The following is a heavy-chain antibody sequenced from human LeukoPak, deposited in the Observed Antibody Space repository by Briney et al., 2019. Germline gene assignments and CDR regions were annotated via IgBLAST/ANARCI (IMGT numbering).Heavy chain of an antibody. J-gene: IGHJ4*02. CDR1: GGTFSIYA. V-gene: IGHV1-69*01. CDR2: IIPIFGTA. CDR3: ARDAPGRDILTGYLDY. Sequence: SVKVSCKASGGTFSIYAISWVRQAPGQGLEWMGGIIPIFGTANYAQKFQGRVTITADESTSTAYMELSSLRSEDTAVYYCARDAPGRDILTGYLDYWGQGTLVTVSS. D-gene: IGHD3-9*01.